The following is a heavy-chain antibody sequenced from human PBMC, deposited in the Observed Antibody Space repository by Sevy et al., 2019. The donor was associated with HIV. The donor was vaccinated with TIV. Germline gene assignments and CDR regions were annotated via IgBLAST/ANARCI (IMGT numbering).Heavy chain of an antibody. D-gene: IGHD3-22*01. CDR2: IFRGGDGT. Sequence: GGSLRLSCVASGFTFSNYAMNWVRQAPGKGLEWVSTIFRGGDGTYYADSVKGRFTISRDNSKATVYLQLSSLRADDTAVYYCAGALYASSGSFDALDIWGQGTMVTVSS. J-gene: IGHJ3*02. CDR3: AGALYASSGSFDALDI. V-gene: IGHV3-23*01. CDR1: GFTFSNYA.